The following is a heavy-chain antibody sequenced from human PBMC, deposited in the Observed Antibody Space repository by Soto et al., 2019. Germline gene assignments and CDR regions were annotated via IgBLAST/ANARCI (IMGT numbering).Heavy chain of an antibody. Sequence: QVQLQQWGAGLLKPSETLSLTCAVYGGSFSGYYWSWIRQPPGKGLEWIGEITHSGSTNYNPSLKSRVTISVDTSKNQFSLKLSSVTAADTAVYYCALAGSDYYYYGMDVWGQGTTVTVSS. CDR3: ALAGSDYYYYGMDV. D-gene: IGHD6-19*01. CDR2: ITHSGST. V-gene: IGHV4-34*01. CDR1: GGSFSGYY. J-gene: IGHJ6*02.